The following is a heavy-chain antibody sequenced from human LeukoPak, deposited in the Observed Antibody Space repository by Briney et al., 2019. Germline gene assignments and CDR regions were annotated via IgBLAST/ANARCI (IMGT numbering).Heavy chain of an antibody. D-gene: IGHD1-14*01. V-gene: IGHV3-21*01. J-gene: IGHJ5*02. CDR2: IGSSSSYI. CDR1: GFTFSTYS. Sequence: KPGGSLRLSCAASGFTFSTYSMNWVRQAPGKGLEWVSYIGSSSSYIDYAGSVRGRFTVSRDNAKNSLYLQMNSLRDEDTAVYYCVAMGYNHFDPWGQGSLVIVSS. CDR3: VAMGYNHFDP.